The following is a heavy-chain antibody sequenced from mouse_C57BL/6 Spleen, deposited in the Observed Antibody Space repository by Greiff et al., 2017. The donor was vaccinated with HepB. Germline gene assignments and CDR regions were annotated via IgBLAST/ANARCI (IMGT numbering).Heavy chain of an antibody. J-gene: IGHJ3*01. V-gene: IGHV14-1*01. CDR1: GFNINDYY. CDR2: IDPEDGDT. D-gene: IGHD1-1*01. CDR3: TITTVVAPFAH. Sequence: EVQLQQSGAELVRPGASVKLSCTASGFNINDYYMHWVKQRPEQGLEWIGRIDPEDGDTEYAPKFQGKATMTADTSSNTAYLQLSSLTSEDTAVYCGTITTVVAPFAHWGQGTLVTVSA.